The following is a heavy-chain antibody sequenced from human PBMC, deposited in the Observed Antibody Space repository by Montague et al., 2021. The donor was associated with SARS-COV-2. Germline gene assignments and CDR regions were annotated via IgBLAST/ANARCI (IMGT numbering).Heavy chain of an antibody. D-gene: IGHD2-2*01. Sequence: SETLSLTCAVYGGSFSGYYWSWIRQPPGKGLEWIGEINHSGSTNCNPSLKSRVTISVDTSKNQFSLKLSSVTAADTAVYYCASVSDSGYAFDYWGQGTLVTVSS. CDR1: GGSFSGYY. CDR3: ASVSDSGYAFDY. J-gene: IGHJ4*02. CDR2: INHSGST. V-gene: IGHV4-34*01.